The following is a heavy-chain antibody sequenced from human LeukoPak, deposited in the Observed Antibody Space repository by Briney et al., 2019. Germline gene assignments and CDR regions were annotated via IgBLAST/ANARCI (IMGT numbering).Heavy chain of an antibody. CDR2: INPNSGGT. CDR3: ARDPGIISGPLDY. Sequence: ASVKVSCKASGYTFTGYYMHWVRQAPGQGLEWMGWINPNSGGTNYAQKFQGRVTMTRDTSISTAYMELSRLRSDDTAVYYCARDPGIISGPLDYWDQGTLVTVSS. V-gene: IGHV1-2*02. D-gene: IGHD6-19*01. J-gene: IGHJ4*02. CDR1: GYTFTGYY.